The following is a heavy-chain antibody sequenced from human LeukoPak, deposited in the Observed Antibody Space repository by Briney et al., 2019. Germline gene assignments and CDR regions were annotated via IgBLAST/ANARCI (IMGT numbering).Heavy chain of an antibody. CDR2: ISSSSSYI. CDR3: ATAGTPYYYDSRGTLPYDY. CDR1: GFTFSSYS. Sequence: GGSLRLSCAASGFTFSSYSMNWVRQAPGKGLEWVSSISSSSSYIYYADSVKGRFTISRDNAKNSLYLQMNSLRAEDTAVYYCATAGTPYYYDSRGTLPYDYWGQGTLVTVSS. J-gene: IGHJ4*02. V-gene: IGHV3-21*01. D-gene: IGHD3-22*01.